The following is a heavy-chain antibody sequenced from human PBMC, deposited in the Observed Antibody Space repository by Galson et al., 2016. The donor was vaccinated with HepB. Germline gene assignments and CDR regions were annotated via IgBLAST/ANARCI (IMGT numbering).Heavy chain of an antibody. Sequence: GSLRLSCAASGFTFSTYSMTWVRQAPGKGLEWISYISSSSDSFYADSVKGRFTISRDNAKNSLYLKMSSLTDDDTAVYYCARGEIGTLPYYYFGMDVWGQGTTVTVSS. D-gene: IGHD1-1*01. CDR1: GFTFSTYS. J-gene: IGHJ6*02. V-gene: IGHV3-48*02. CDR3: ARGEIGTLPYYYFGMDV. CDR2: ISSSSDS.